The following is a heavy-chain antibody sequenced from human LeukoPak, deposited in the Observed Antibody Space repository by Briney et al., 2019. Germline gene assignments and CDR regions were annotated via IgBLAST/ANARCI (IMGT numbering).Heavy chain of an antibody. V-gene: IGHV1-2*02. Sequence: ASVKVSCKASGYTFTDYHMHWVRQAPGQGLEWLGWINPNNGGTNYAQKFQGRVTMTRDTSISTAYMELSSLRSDDTAVYYCARVRCSPTSCSPNWFDPWGQGSLVTVSS. D-gene: IGHD2-2*01. CDR2: INPNNGGT. J-gene: IGHJ5*02. CDR1: GYTFTDYH. CDR3: ARVRCSPTSCSPNWFDP.